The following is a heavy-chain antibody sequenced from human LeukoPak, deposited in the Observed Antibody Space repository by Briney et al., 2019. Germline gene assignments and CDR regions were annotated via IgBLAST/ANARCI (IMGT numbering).Heavy chain of an antibody. D-gene: IGHD5-24*01. V-gene: IGHV4-34*01. J-gene: IGHJ6*03. CDR2: INHSGST. Sequence: KASETLSLTCAVYGGSFSGYYWSWIRQPPGKGLEWIGEINHSGSTNYNPSLKSRVTISVDTSKNQFSLKLSSVTAADTAVYYCARAVEMATLTFFDPYYYMDVWGKGTTVTVSS. CDR3: ARAVEMATLTFFDPYYYMDV. CDR1: GGSFSGYY.